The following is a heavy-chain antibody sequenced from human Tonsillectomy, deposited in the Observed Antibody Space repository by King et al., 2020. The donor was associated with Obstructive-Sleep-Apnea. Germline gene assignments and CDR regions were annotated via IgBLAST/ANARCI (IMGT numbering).Heavy chain of an antibody. CDR3: ARDLADYGSGSYYLTFHFDY. CDR2: IYYSGST. CDR1: GGSISSSSYY. V-gene: IGHV4-39*07. Sequence: LQLQESGPGLVKPSETLSLTCTVSGGSISSSSYYWGWIRQPPVKGLEWIGSIYYSGSTYYNPSLKSRVTISVDTSKNQFSLKLSSVTAADTAVYYCARDLADYGSGSYYLTFHFDYWGQGTLVTVSS. J-gene: IGHJ4*02. D-gene: IGHD3-10*01.